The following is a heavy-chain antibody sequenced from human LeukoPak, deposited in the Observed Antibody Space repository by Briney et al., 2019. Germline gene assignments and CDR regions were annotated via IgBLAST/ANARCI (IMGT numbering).Heavy chain of an antibody. J-gene: IGHJ1*01. V-gene: IGHV3-48*01. CDR2: ISSSGSTI. D-gene: IGHD2-2*01. Sequence: PGGSLRLSCAASGFTFSIYSMNWVRQAPGKGLEWVSYISSSGSTIYYADSVKGRFTISRDKAKNSLYLQMNSLRAEDTAVYYCARGVPDAIGYFQHWGQGTLVTVSS. CDR3: ARGVPDAIGYFQH. CDR1: GFTFSIYS.